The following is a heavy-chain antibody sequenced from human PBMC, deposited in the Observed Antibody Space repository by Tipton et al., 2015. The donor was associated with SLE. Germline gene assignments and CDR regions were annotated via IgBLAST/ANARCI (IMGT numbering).Heavy chain of an antibody. CDR2: ISGSGGST. CDR3: ARDEGSWDWFDP. V-gene: IGHV3-11*01. CDR1: GGSFSGYY. J-gene: IGHJ5*02. D-gene: IGHD2-15*01. Sequence: GSLRLSCAVYGGSFSGYYWSWVRQAPGKGLEWVSAISGSGGSTYYADSVKGRFTISRDNAKNSLYLQMNSLRAEDTAVYYCARDEGSWDWFDPWGQGTLVTVSS.